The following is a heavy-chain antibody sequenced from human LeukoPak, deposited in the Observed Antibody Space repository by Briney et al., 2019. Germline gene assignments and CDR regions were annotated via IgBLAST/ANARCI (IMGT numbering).Heavy chain of an antibody. V-gene: IGHV7-4-1*02. CDR3: ARHISGHLESKIDY. CDR1: GYTFTSYA. J-gene: IGHJ4*02. Sequence: GASVKVSCKASGYTFTSYAMNWVRQAPGQGLEWMGWINTNTGNPTYAQGFTGRFVFSLDTSVSTAYLQISSLKAEDTAMYYCARHISGHLESKIDYWGQGTLVTVSS. CDR2: INTNTGNP. D-gene: IGHD6-19*01.